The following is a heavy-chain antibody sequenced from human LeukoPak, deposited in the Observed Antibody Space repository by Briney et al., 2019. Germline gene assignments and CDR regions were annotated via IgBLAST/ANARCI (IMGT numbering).Heavy chain of an antibody. CDR2: INSDGSST. CDR3: ARPLSGYSSSLGY. CDR1: GFTFSSYW. D-gene: IGHD6-6*01. J-gene: IGHJ4*02. Sequence: GGSLRLSCAASGFTFSSYWMHWVRQAPGKGLMWVSRINSDGSSTSYADSVKGQFTISRDNAKNTLYLQMNSLRAEDTAVYYCARPLSGYSSSLGYWGQGTLVTVSS. V-gene: IGHV3-74*01.